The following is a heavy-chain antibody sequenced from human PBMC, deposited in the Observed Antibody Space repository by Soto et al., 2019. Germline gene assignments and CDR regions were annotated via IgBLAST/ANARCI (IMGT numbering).Heavy chain of an antibody. CDR1: GFTFSSYS. D-gene: IGHD2-2*01. CDR3: ARSIVVVPAAMNY. J-gene: IGHJ4*02. CDR2: ISSSSSYI. V-gene: IGHV3-21*01. Sequence: PGGSLRLSCAASGFTFSSYSMNWVRQAPGKGLEWVSSISSSSSYIYYADSVKGRFTISRDNAKNSLYLQMNSLRAEDTAVYYCARSIVVVPAAMNYWGQGTLVTVSS.